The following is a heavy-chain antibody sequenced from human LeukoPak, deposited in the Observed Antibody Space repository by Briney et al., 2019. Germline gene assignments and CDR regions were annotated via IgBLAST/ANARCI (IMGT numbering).Heavy chain of an antibody. CDR2: ITSKTDGGTT. D-gene: IGHD3-10*01. V-gene: IGHV3-15*01. CDR1: GFTFNNAW. J-gene: IGHJ4*02. Sequence: RPGGSLRLSCAASGFTFNNAWMSWVRQAPGKGLEWVGRITSKTDGGTTDYSAPVKGRFTISRDDSKNTLYLQMNSLKTEDTAVYYCATGTGGSGRAHWGPGTLVTVSS. CDR3: ATGTGGSGRAH.